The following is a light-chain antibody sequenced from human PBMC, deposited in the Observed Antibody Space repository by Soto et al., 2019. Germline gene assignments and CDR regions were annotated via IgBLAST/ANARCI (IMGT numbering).Light chain of an antibody. V-gene: IGLV2-14*01. CDR3: SSFNPSTTWV. CDR2: EVS. Sequence: QSALTQPASVSGSPGQSITISCTGTSSDVGDYNFVSWYQQYPGKAPKLLIYEVSNRPSGVSNRFSGSKSGNTASLTISGLQAEDEADYYCSSFNPSTTWVFGGGTKVTVL. J-gene: IGLJ3*02. CDR1: SSDVGDYNF.